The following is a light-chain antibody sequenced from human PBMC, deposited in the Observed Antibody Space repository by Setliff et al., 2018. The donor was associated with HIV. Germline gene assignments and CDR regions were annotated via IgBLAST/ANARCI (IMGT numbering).Light chain of an antibody. V-gene: IGLV2-11*01. CDR2: NVN. CDR3: CSYAGTYGYI. Sequence: LPQPRSVSGSPGQSVTVSCTGSSSDVGAYNYVSWYQQHPGKAPKLILFNVNKRPSGVPDRFSGSKSGDTASLTISGLQSEDEADYHCCSYAGTYGYIFGSGTKVTVL. J-gene: IGLJ1*01. CDR1: SSDVGAYNY.